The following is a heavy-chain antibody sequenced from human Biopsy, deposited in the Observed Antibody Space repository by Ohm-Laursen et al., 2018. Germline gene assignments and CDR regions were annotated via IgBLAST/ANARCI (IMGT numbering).Heavy chain of an antibody. V-gene: IGHV1-69*01. CDR3: ARGPHSGSHSCFDY. CDR2: IIPMFGTA. D-gene: IGHD1-26*01. CDR1: GGTFINYA. J-gene: IGHJ4*02. Sequence: SVTVSCKASGGTFINYAISWVRQAPGQGLEWMGGIIPMFGTANYAQMFQGRVTISADESTSTSYMELSSLTTEDTAIYYGARGPHSGSHSCFDYWGRGTLVTVS.